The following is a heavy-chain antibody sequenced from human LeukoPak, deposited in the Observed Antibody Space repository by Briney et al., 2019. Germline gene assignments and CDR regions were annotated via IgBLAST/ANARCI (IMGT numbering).Heavy chain of an antibody. D-gene: IGHD1-1*01. V-gene: IGHV1-69*13. Sequence: SLTVSCKASGGTFSSHAISWVRQAPGQGREWVGGIIPIFGTANYVQKFQGRVTITADESTCTAYMELSSLRSEDTAVYYCAENWNDGVYYFDYWGQGTLVTVSS. CDR1: GGTFSSHA. CDR2: IIPIFGTA. CDR3: AENWNDGVYYFDY. J-gene: IGHJ4*02.